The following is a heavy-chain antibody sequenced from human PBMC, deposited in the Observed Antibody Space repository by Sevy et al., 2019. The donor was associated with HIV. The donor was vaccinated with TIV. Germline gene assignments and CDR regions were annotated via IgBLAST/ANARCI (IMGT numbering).Heavy chain of an antibody. D-gene: IGHD3-22*01. CDR1: GFTFSNAW. Sequence: GGSLRLSCAASGFTFSNAWMSWVRQAPGKGLEWVGRIKSKTDGGTKDYAAPVKGRFTISRDDSKNKLYLQMNSLKTEDTAVYYCTTDVSSGYYYGYYYYGMDVWGQGTTVPVSS. J-gene: IGHJ6*02. V-gene: IGHV3-15*01. CDR3: TTDVSSGYYYGYYYYGMDV. CDR2: IKSKTDGGTK.